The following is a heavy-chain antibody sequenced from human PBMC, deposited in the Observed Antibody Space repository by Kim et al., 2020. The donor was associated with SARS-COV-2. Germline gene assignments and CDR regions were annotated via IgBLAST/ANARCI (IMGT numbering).Heavy chain of an antibody. CDR2: IWGAGTNT. CDR1: GFTFSLYS. CDR3: ASVMYLAVHVWC. Sequence: GGSLRLSCATSGFTFSLYSMNWVRQSPGKGLDWVSLIWGAGTNTKHADSVRGRFTISRDNSKNILFLQMNGLRVEDTAVYYCASVMYLAVHVWCWG. J-gene: IGHJ6*01. D-gene: IGHD2-21*01. V-gene: IGHV3-33*03.